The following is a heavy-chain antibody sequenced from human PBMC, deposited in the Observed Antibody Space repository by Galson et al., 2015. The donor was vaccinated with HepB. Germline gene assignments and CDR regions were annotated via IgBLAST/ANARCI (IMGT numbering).Heavy chain of an antibody. J-gene: IGHJ5*02. CDR1: GFTFSNAS. CDR2: IKSKTDYGTT. D-gene: IGHD3-3*01. Sequence: SLRISCAASGFTFSNASMNWVRQAPGKGLEWVGRIKSKTDYGTTDYAAPVKGRFTISRDDSKNTLYLQMNSLKTEDTAVYYCTKEVYDFWTAYSLPGWFDPWGQGTLVTVSS. CDR3: TKEVYDFWTAYSLPGWFDP. V-gene: IGHV3-15*07.